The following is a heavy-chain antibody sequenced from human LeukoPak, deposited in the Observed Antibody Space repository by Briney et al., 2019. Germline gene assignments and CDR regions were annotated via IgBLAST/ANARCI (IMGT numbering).Heavy chain of an antibody. J-gene: IGHJ4*02. CDR1: GFTFSSYG. V-gene: IGHV3-30*18. CDR3: AKGYSGYDWSLVDY. D-gene: IGHD5-12*01. CDR2: ISYDGSNK. Sequence: GGSLRLSCAASGFTFSSYGMHWVRQAPGKGLEWVAVISYDGSNKYYADSVKGRFTISRDNSKNTLYLQMHSLRAEDTAVYYCAKGYSGYDWSLVDYWGQGTLVTVSS.